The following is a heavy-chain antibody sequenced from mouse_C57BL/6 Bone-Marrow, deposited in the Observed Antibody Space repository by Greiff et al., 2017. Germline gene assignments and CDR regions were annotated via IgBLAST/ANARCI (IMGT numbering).Heavy chain of an antibody. J-gene: IGHJ2*01. CDR1: EYAFPSHD. CDR2: INSDGGST. D-gene: IGHD1-1*01. CDR3: ARQSTTEAQNY. Sequence: EVQGVESGGGLVQPGESLKLSCESNEYAFPSHDMSWVRKTPEKRLELVAAINSDGGSTYYPDPMERRFIISRDNTKKTLYQQMSSLRSEDTAVCYCARQSTTEAQNYWGQGTTLTVSS. V-gene: IGHV5-2*01.